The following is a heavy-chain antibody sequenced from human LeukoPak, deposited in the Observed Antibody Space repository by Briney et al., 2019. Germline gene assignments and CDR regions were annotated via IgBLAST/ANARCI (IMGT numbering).Heavy chain of an antibody. J-gene: IGHJ4*02. Sequence: PGGSLRLSCAASGFTFSSYSMNWVRQAPGKGLEWVSSISSSSSYIYYADSVKGRFTISRDNAKNSLYLQMNSLRAEDTAVYYCARLVVVPAASTPAIDYWGQGTLVTVSS. CDR2: ISSSSSYI. V-gene: IGHV3-21*01. D-gene: IGHD2-2*01. CDR3: ARLVVVPAASTPAIDY. CDR1: GFTFSSYS.